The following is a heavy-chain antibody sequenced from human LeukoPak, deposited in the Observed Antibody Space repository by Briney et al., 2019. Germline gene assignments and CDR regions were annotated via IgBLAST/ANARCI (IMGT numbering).Heavy chain of an antibody. J-gene: IGHJ4*02. D-gene: IGHD6-13*01. Sequence: GRSLRLSCAASGFTFDDYAMHWVRQAPGKGLEWVSGISWNSGSIGYADSVKGRFTISRDNAKDSLYLQMNSLRAEDTALYYCAKDIGQPRDYWGQGTLVTVSS. CDR3: AKDIGQPRDY. CDR1: GFTFDDYA. CDR2: ISWNSGSI. V-gene: IGHV3-9*01.